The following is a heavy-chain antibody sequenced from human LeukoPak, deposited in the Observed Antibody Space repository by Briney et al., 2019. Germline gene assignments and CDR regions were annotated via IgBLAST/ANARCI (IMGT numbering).Heavy chain of an antibody. V-gene: IGHV4-61*02. CDR2: IYTSGST. CDR3: ARDRKYYGSGSFNWFDP. D-gene: IGHD3-10*01. CDR1: GGSISSGSYY. Sequence: PSEILSLTCTVSGGSISSGSYYWSWIRQPAGKGLEWIGRIYTSGSTNYNPSLKSRVTISVDTSKNQFSLKLSSVTAADTAVYYCARDRKYYGSGSFNWFDPWGQGTLVTVSS. J-gene: IGHJ5*02.